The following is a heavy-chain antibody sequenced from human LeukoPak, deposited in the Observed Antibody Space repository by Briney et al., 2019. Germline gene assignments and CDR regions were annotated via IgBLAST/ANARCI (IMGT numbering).Heavy chain of an antibody. CDR2: ISWNSGSI. V-gene: IGHV3-9*03. Sequence: GGSLRLSCAASGFTFDDYAMHWVRQAPGKGLEWVSGISWNSGSIGYADSVKGRFTISRDNAKNSLYLQMNSLRAEDMALYYCARFAVAAVRGGGFDYWGQGTLVTVSS. CDR1: GFTFDDYA. CDR3: ARFAVAAVRGGGFDY. J-gene: IGHJ4*02. D-gene: IGHD6-19*01.